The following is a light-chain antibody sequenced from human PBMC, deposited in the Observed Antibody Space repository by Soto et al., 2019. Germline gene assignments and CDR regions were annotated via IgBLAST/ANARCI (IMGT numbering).Light chain of an antibody. CDR2: DAS. J-gene: IGKJ2*01. CDR3: QQRSNWPPVYT. Sequence: EIVLTQSPATLSLSPGERATLSCRASQSVSSYLAWYQQKPGQAPRLLIYDASNRATGIPARFSGSESGTDVTLTISSLEPEDFAVYYCQQRSNWPPVYTFGQGSKLEIK. V-gene: IGKV3-11*01. CDR1: QSVSSY.